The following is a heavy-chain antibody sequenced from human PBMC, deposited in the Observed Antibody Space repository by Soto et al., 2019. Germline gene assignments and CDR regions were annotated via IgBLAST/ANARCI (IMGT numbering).Heavy chain of an antibody. Sequence: EVQLVESGGGLIQPGGSLRLSCAASGFTVSSDYMSWVRQAPGKGLEWVSVIYPSGSTYYADSVKGRFTFSRDNSKNTLYLQMNSLRAEDTAVYYCARAYGGNPALFDPWGQGTLVTVSS. J-gene: IGHJ5*02. CDR3: ARAYGGNPALFDP. CDR1: GFTVSSDY. CDR2: IYPSGST. V-gene: IGHV3-53*01. D-gene: IGHD2-15*01.